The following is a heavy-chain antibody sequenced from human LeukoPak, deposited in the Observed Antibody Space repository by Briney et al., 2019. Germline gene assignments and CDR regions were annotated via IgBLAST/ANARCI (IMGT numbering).Heavy chain of an antibody. CDR2: IYSGGST. CDR3: ARDYGPLTDAFDI. V-gene: IGHV3-53*01. Sequence: PGGSLRLSCAASGFTVSSNYMSWVRPAPGKGVGWVSVIYSGGSTYYADSVKGRVTISRDNSKNTLYLQMNGLRAEDTAVYYCARDYGPLTDAFDIWGQGTMVTVSS. D-gene: IGHD4-17*01. J-gene: IGHJ3*02. CDR1: GFTVSSNY.